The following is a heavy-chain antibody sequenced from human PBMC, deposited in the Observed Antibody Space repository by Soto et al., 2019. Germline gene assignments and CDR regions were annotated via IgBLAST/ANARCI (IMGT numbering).Heavy chain of an antibody. J-gene: IGHJ4*02. V-gene: IGHV5-10-1*01. CDR3: ARDGDVNTGFGKDY. CDR2: IDPSDSYT. CDR1: GYSFTSYW. D-gene: IGHD3-16*01. Sequence: LGESLKISCKGSGYSFTSYWISWVRQMPGKGLEWMGRIDPSDSYTNYSPSFQGHVTISRDNSKNTLYLQMTSLSAEDTAMYYCARDGDVNTGFGKDYWGQGTLVTVSS.